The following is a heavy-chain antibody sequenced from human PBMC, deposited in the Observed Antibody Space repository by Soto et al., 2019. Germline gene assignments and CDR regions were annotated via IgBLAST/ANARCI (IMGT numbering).Heavy chain of an antibody. J-gene: IGHJ4*02. CDR3: ARYLDHYYDSSGYFFDY. D-gene: IGHD3-22*01. CDR2: INHSGST. Sequence: SETLSLTCAVYGGSFSGYYWSWIRQPPGKGLEWIGEINHSGSTNYNPSLKSRLTISVDTSKNQFSLKLSSVTAADTAVYYCARYLDHYYDSSGYFFDYWGQGTLVTVSS. V-gene: IGHV4-34*01. CDR1: GGSFSGYY.